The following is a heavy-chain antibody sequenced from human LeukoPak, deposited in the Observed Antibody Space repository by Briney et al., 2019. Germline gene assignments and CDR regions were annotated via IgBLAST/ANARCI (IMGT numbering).Heavy chain of an antibody. CDR3: ASDSYSSIGYF. V-gene: IGHV4-34*01. CDR1: GFTFSSYA. CDR2: ISPRGT. Sequence: GSLRLSCAASGFTFSSYAMGWVRQAPGKGLEWIGEISPRGTKYNPSLKSRVTISLDTTKNQFSLVLSSVTAADAAVYFCASDSYSSIGYFWSQGTLVTVSS. J-gene: IGHJ4*02. D-gene: IGHD6-13*01.